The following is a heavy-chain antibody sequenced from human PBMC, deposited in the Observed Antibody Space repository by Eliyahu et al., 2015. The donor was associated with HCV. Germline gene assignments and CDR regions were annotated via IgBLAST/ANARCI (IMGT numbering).Heavy chain of an antibody. J-gene: IGHJ2*01. D-gene: IGHD3-16*01. CDR1: XGXITSGGYP. CDR3: ARDGGVRLGELLTDKYFDL. CDR2: VXXXGSX. V-gene: IGHV4-31*03. Sequence: QVQLQESGPGLVKPSQTLSLTCSVSXGXITSGGYPWSWIRXHPGKGLEWIGYVXXXGSXYYXPSLKSRLTISVXTSQNQFSLKLTSVTAADTAVYYCARDGGVRLGELLTDKYFDLWGRGTLVTVSS.